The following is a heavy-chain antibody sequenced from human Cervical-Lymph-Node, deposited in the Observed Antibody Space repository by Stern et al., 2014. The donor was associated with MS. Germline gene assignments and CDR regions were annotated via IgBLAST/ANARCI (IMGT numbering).Heavy chain of an antibody. CDR3: ARGRVSYSSSSSLDN. CDR1: GYTFTTYA. D-gene: IGHD6-6*01. Sequence: QVQLVQSGAEVKKPGASVKVSCKASGYTFTTYAISWVRLAPGQGLERMGWINVYNGDTNYAQNLQGRVTMTTDTSTRTAYMELRSLRSDDTAVYYCARGRVSYSSSSSLDNWGQGTLVTVSS. CDR2: INVYNGDT. J-gene: IGHJ4*02. V-gene: IGHV1-18*01.